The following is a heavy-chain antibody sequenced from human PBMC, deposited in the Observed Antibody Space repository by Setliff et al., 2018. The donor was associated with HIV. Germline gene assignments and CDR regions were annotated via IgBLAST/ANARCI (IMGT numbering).Heavy chain of an antibody. D-gene: IGHD3-3*01. CDR2: IWDDGSNK. CDR3: AKDYNFWSAHGAHPVD. J-gene: IGHJ4*02. V-gene: IGHV3-33*06. Sequence: LRLSCATSGFTFSNYGMNWVRQAPGKGLEWVAVIWDDGSNKKYVDSVKGRFTISRDNSKSTVYLQMDSLRAEDTAIYYCAKDYNFWSAHGAHPVDWGQGTLVTVSS. CDR1: GFTFSNYG.